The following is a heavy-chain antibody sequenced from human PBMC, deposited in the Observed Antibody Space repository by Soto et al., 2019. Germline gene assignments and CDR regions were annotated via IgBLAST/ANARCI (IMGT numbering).Heavy chain of an antibody. CDR3: ARDTMTGYLQFDY. CDR1: GYTFTNYG. CDR2: INANNGNT. V-gene: IGHV1-18*01. Sequence: QVQLVQSGAEVKKPGASVKVSCRASGYTFTNYGISWVRQAPGQGLEWMGWINANNGNTNYAQTLQGRVNMTTDTSTSTAYMVLRSLRSDDTAVYYCARDTMTGYLQFDYWGQGTLVTVSS. D-gene: IGHD3-9*01. J-gene: IGHJ4*02.